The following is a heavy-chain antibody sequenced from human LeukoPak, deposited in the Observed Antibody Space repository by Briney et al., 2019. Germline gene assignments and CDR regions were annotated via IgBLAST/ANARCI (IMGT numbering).Heavy chain of an antibody. Sequence: ASVKVSCKASGYTFTSYGISWVRQAPGQGLEWMGWISAYNGNTNYAQKLQGRVTMTTDTSTSTAYMELRSLRSDDTAVYYCARGHYSSSSGTPTDYWGQGTLVTVSS. V-gene: IGHV1-18*01. J-gene: IGHJ4*02. CDR2: ISAYNGNT. CDR3: ARGHYSSSSGTPTDY. D-gene: IGHD6-6*01. CDR1: GYTFTSYG.